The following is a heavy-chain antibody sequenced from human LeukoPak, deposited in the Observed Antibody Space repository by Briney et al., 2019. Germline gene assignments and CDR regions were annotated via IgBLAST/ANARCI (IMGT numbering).Heavy chain of an antibody. CDR2: IYSGGST. J-gene: IGHJ4*02. D-gene: IGHD3-22*01. CDR1: GFTVSSNY. V-gene: IGHV3-66*01. Sequence: PGGSLRLSCAASGFTVSSNYMGWVRQAPGKGLEWVSVIYSGGSTYYADSVKGRFTISRDNSKNTLYLQMNSLRAEDTAVYYCAKEPDYYDSSPSQWGQGTLVTVSS. CDR3: AKEPDYYDSSPSQ.